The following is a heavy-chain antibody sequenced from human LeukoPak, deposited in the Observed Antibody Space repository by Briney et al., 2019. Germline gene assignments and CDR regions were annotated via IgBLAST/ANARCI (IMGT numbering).Heavy chain of an antibody. CDR1: GYTFTSYY. V-gene: IGHV1-46*01. D-gene: IGHD6-19*01. CDR2: INPSGGAT. CDR3: ARFAVHRRIAVTGQFGLDY. J-gene: IGHJ4*02. Sequence: ASVKVSCKASGYTFTSYYMHWVRQAPGQGLEWMGIINPSGGATNYAQKFQGRVTMTRDTSTSTVYMELSSLRSEDTAVYYCARFAVHRRIAVTGQFGLDYWGRGTLVTVSS.